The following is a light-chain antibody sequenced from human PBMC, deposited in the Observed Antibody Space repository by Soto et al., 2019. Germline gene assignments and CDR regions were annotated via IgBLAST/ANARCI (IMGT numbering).Light chain of an antibody. CDR1: ESIDRN. V-gene: IGKV3-15*01. CDR3: QQCHNWPRT. J-gene: IGKJ1*01. Sequence: EIVMTQSPATLSVSPGERVTLSCRASESIDRNLVWYQKRPGQAPRLVIYVASTRATGIPARFSGSGSGTDFTLTISSLQSEDLAVYYCQQCHNWPRTFGQGTKVEIK. CDR2: VAS.